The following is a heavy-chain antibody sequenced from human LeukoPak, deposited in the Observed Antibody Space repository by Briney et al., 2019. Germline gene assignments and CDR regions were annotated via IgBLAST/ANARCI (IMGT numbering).Heavy chain of an antibody. CDR2: ISTTGTTI. D-gene: IGHD2-2*01. V-gene: IGHV3-48*02. CDR3: ARGHYQLS. J-gene: IGHJ5*02. CDR1: GFTFSAYH. Sequence: GGSLRLSCAASGFTFSAYHINWVRQAPGKGLEWISYISTTGTTIHYADSVKGRFAISRDNAKSSLYLQMNSLRDEDTAVYYCARGHYQLSWGQGILVTVSS.